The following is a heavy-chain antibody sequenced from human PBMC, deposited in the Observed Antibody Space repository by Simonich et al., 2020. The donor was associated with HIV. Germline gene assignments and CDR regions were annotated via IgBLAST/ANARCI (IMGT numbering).Heavy chain of an antibody. D-gene: IGHD3-9*01. J-gene: IGHJ4*02. CDR1: GGSFSGYY. Sequence: QVQLQQWGAGLLKPSETLSLTCAVFGGSFSGYYWSWIRQPPGKGLERIGEINHSARTKYNPSLKKRVTISVDTSKNQFSLKLTSVTAADTAVDYCANVARYFDWYSTAFDYWGQGTLVTVSS. CDR2: INHSART. CDR3: ANVARYFDWYSTAFDY. V-gene: IGHV4-34*02.